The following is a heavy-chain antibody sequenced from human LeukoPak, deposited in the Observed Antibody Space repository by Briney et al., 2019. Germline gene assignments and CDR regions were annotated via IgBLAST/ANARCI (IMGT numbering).Heavy chain of an antibody. V-gene: IGHV3-23*01. Sequence: QTGGSLRLSCAASGFTFSSYAMSWVRQAPGKGLEWVSAISGSGGSTYYADSVKGRFTISRDNSKNTVYLQMNSLRAEDTAVYYCARAPYSSSWYFDYWGQGTLVTVSS. CDR3: ARAPYSSSWYFDY. J-gene: IGHJ4*02. CDR1: GFTFSSYA. D-gene: IGHD6-13*01. CDR2: ISGSGGST.